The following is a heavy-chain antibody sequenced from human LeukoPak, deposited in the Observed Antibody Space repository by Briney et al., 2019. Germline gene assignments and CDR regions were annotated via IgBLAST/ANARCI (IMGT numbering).Heavy chain of an antibody. CDR1: GGSISSGSYY. Sequence: KPSETLSLTCTVSGGSISSGSYYWSWIRQPAGKGLEWIGRIYTSGSTNYNPSLKSRVTISVDTSKNQFSLKLSSVTAADTAVYYCARGGGSSSWYEREYFQHWGQGTLVTVSS. D-gene: IGHD6-13*01. V-gene: IGHV4-61*02. CDR2: IYTSGST. J-gene: IGHJ1*01. CDR3: ARGGGSSSWYEREYFQH.